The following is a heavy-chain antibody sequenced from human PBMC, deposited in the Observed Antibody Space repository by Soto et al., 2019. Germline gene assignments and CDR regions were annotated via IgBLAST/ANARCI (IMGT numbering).Heavy chain of an antibody. V-gene: IGHV3-23*01. CDR2: IRGSGGST. J-gene: IGHJ4*02. D-gene: IGHD3-3*01. Sequence: GGSLRLSCAASGFTFSSYAMSWVRQAPGKGLEWVSAIRGSGGSTYYADSVKGRFTISRDNSKNTLYLQMNSLRAEDTAVYYCVRFLEWLSYFDYWGQGTLVTVSS. CDR3: VRFLEWLSYFDY. CDR1: GFTFSSYA.